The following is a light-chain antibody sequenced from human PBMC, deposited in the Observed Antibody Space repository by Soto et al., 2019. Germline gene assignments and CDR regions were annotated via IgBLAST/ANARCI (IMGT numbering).Light chain of an antibody. CDR3: QQANSFPLT. CDR2: SAS. V-gene: IGKV1-12*01. Sequence: IQMTQLPSSMSASVGDRVTITCRASKGISRWLAWYHQKPGKAPNLLIYSASTLHSGVPSRFSGSGSGTDFTLTISRLQPEDLGTYYCQQANSFPLTFGPGTKVDMK. CDR1: KGISRW. J-gene: IGKJ3*01.